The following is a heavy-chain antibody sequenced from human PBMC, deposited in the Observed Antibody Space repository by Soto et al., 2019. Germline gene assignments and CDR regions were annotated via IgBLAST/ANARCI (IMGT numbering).Heavy chain of an antibody. V-gene: IGHV4-59*01. Sequence: SETLSLTCTVSGDSFSSYYWSWIRQPPGKGLEWIGYIYYNGGTSYNPSLKSRLTMSVETSKNQFSLKLNSVTTADTAVYFCAGRKKETAFYGYFDNWGQGTLVTVSS. J-gene: IGHJ4*02. D-gene: IGHD3-9*01. CDR2: IYYNGGT. CDR1: GDSFSSYY. CDR3: AGRKKETAFYGYFDN.